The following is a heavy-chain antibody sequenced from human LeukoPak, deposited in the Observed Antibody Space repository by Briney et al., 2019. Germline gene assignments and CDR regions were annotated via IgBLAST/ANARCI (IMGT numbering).Heavy chain of an antibody. V-gene: IGHV3-30*03. J-gene: IGHJ1*01. CDR1: GFTFSSYG. Sequence: GRSLRLSCAASGFTFSSYGMHWVRQAPGKGLEWVAVISYDGSNKYYADSVKGRFTISRDNSKNTLYLQMNSLRAEDTAVYYCARDTYDYGDYGAEYFQHWGQGTLVTVSS. CDR2: ISYDGSNK. CDR3: ARDTYDYGDYGAEYFQH. D-gene: IGHD4-17*01.